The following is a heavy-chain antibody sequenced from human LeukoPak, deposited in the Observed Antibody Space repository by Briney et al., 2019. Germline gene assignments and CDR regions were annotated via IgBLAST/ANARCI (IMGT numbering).Heavy chain of an antibody. J-gene: IGHJ4*02. CDR2: INHSGST. CDR3: ARLYSGSYIY. V-gene: IGHV4-34*01. D-gene: IGHD1-26*01. Sequence: SETLSLTCAVYGGSFSGYYWSWIRQPPGKGLEWIGEINHSGSTNYIPSLKSRVTISVDTSKNQFSLKLSSVTAADTAVYYCARLYSGSYIYWGQGTLVTVSS. CDR1: GGSFSGYY.